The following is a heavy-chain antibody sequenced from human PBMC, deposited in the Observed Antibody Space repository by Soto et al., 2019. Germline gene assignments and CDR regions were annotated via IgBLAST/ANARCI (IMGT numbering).Heavy chain of an antibody. Sequence: SETLSLTCTVSGGSISSYYWSWIRQHPGKGLEWIGYIYYSGSTYYNPSLKSRVTISVDTSKNQFSLKLSSVTAADTAVYYCARAGMTTVTKFDYWGQGTLVTVSS. CDR1: GGSISSYY. CDR3: ARAGMTTVTKFDY. CDR2: IYYSGST. D-gene: IGHD4-4*01. J-gene: IGHJ4*02. V-gene: IGHV4-59*06.